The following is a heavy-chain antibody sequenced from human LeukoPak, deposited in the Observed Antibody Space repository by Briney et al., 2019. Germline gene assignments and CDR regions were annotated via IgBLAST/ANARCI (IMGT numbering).Heavy chain of an antibody. D-gene: IGHD1-26*01. CDR2: IYSGGST. J-gene: IGHJ4*02. V-gene: IGHV3-53*01. CDR1: GLTVSRNY. CDR3: ASRWDISGSYGY. Sequence: GGSLRLSCAASGLTVSRNYMSWVRQAPGKGLESVSVIYSGGSTYYADSVRGRFTISRDNSKNTLYLQMNSLRVEDTAVYYCASRWDISGSYGYWGQGTLVTVSS.